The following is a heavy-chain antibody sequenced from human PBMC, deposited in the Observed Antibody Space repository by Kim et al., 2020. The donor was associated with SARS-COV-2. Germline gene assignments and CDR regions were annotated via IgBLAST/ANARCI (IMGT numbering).Heavy chain of an antibody. CDR2: TTRSGDGS. V-gene: IGHV3-64*04. D-gene: IGHD3-10*01. CDR3: VRYGWSFGAVF. CDR1: GFTFSDYA. J-gene: IGHJ4*02. Sequence: GGSLRLSCLGSGFTFSDYAINWVRRAPGKGLEYVSATTRSGDGSYYADSVEGRFTISRDNSKSTLYLHMNSLGPEDTSVYYCVRYGWSFGAVFGGQGTPVIVSS.